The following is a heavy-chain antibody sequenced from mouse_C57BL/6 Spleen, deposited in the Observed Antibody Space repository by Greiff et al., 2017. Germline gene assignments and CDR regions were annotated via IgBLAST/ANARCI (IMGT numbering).Heavy chain of an antibody. V-gene: IGHV3-6*01. Sequence: VQLQQSGPGLVKPSQSLSLTCSVTGYSITSGYYWNWIRQFPGNKLEWMGYISYDGSNNYNPSLKNRISITRDTSKNQFFLKLNSVTTEDTATYYCARYDAYFDYWGQGTTLTVSS. CDR1: GYSITSGYY. CDR3: ARYDAYFDY. D-gene: IGHD2-14*01. J-gene: IGHJ2*01. CDR2: ISYDGSN.